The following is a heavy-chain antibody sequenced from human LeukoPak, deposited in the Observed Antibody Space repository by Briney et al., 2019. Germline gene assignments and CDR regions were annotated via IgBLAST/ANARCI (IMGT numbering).Heavy chain of an antibody. CDR2: IRYDGSNK. J-gene: IGHJ5*02. Sequence: PGGSLRLSYAASGFTFSSYGMHWVRQAPGKGLEWVAFIRYDGSNKYYADSVKGRFTISRDNSKNTLYLQMNSLRAEDTAVYYCAKDGTIMITFGGVIAWGQGTLVTVSS. CDR3: AKDGTIMITFGGVIA. V-gene: IGHV3-30*02. D-gene: IGHD3-16*02. CDR1: GFTFSSYG.